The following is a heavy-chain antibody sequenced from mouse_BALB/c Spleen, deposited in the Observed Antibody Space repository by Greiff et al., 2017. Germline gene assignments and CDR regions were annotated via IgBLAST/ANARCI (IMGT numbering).Heavy chain of an antibody. CDR2: ISDGGSYT. CDR3: ARSDGYYWYFDV. J-gene: IGHJ1*01. V-gene: IGHV5-4*02. Sequence: EVQRVESGGGLVKPGGSLKLSCAASGFTFSDYYMYWVRQTPEKRLEWVATISDGGSYTYYPDSVKGRFTISRDNAKNNLYLQMSSLKSEDTAMYYCARSDGYYWYFDVRGAGTTVTVSS. CDR1: GFTFSDYY. D-gene: IGHD2-3*01.